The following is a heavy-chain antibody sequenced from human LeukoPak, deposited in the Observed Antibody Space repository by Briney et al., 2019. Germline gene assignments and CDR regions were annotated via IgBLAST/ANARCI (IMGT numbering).Heavy chain of an antibody. J-gene: IGHJ4*02. CDR2: ISSSSSYI. V-gene: IGHV3-21*01. D-gene: IGHD6-6*01. CDR1: GFTFSYYG. Sequence: PGGSLRLSCAASGFTFSYYGMHWVRQAPGKGLEWVSSISSSSSYIYYADSVKGRFTISRDNAKNSLYLQMNSLRAEDTAVYYCARGVAARPRYFDYWGQGTLVTVSS. CDR3: ARGVAARPRYFDY.